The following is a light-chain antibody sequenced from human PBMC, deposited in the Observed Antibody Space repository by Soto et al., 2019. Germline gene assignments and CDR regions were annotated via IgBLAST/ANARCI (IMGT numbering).Light chain of an antibody. V-gene: IGLV2-23*01. CDR2: DGT. CDR3: SLDAGRNNYV. Sequence: QSVLTQPASVSGSPGQTTTNSCSDVGSYGVVSWYQQHPGKVPKLMIFDGTQRPSAVSDRFAGSKSANTASLTISGLQAEDEADYYCSLDAGRNNYVFGTGTKVTVL. J-gene: IGLJ1*01. CDR1: DVGSYGV.